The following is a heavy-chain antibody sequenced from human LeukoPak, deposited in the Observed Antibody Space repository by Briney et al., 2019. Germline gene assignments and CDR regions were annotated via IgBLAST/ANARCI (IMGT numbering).Heavy chain of an antibody. CDR2: IWFDGSNK. Sequence: GRSLRLSCAASGFTFSNYDMHWVRQAPGKGLEWVAVIWFDGSNKFYADSVKGRFTISRDNSKNTLYLQMNSLRAEDTAVYYCAREEHTYYYDSSGYSFDYWGQGTLVTVSS. CDR3: AREEHTYYYDSSGYSFDY. V-gene: IGHV3-33*01. CDR1: GFTFSNYD. D-gene: IGHD3-22*01. J-gene: IGHJ4*02.